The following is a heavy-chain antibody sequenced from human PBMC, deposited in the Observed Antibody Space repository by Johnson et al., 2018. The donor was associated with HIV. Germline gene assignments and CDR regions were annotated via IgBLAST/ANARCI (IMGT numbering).Heavy chain of an antibody. J-gene: IGHJ3*01. CDR1: GFTFSSYA. Sequence: VQLVESGGGLVQPGRSLRLSCAASGFTFSSYAMHWVRQAPGKGLEWVAVISYDGSNKYYADSVKGRFTISRDNSKNTLYLQMNSLRAEDTAVYYCARENYRRRDAFDVWGQGTVVIVSS. D-gene: IGHD1-7*01. CDR2: ISYDGSNK. CDR3: ARENYRRRDAFDV. V-gene: IGHV3-30-3*01.